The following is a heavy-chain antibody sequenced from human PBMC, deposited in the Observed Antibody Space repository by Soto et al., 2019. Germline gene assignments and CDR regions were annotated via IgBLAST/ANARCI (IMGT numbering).Heavy chain of an antibody. CDR1: GGSISSSSYY. CDR3: AREIAALACWFDP. CDR2: IYYSGST. V-gene: IGHV4-39*01. J-gene: IGHJ5*02. Sequence: SETLSLTCTVSGGSISSSSYYWGWIRQPPGKGLEWIGSIYYSGSTYYNPSLKSRVTISVDTSKNQFSLKLSSVTAADTAVYYCAREIAALACWFDPWGQGTLV. D-gene: IGHD6-6*01.